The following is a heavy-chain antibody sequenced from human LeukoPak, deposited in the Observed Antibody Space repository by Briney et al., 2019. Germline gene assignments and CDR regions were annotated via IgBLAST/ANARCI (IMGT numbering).Heavy chain of an antibody. CDR3: ARLYCSGGSCHLDAFDI. CDR2: DSDP. V-gene: IGHV5-51*01. D-gene: IGHD2-15*01. J-gene: IGHJ3*02. Sequence: DSDPRYSPSFQGQVTISADKSISTAYLQWSSLKASDTAMYYCARLYCSGGSCHLDAFDIWGQGTMVTVSS.